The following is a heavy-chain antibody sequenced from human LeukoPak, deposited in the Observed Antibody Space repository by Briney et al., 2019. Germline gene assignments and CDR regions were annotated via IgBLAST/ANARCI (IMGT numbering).Heavy chain of an antibody. J-gene: IGHJ4*02. CDR2: INHSGST. CDR1: GGSFSGYY. D-gene: IGHD6-19*01. V-gene: IGHV4-34*01. CDR3: ARGGGRAVGGRVRLDY. Sequence: PSETLSLTCAVYGGSFSGYYWSWIRQPPGKGLEWIGEINHSGSTNYNPSLKSRVTISVDTSKNQFSLKLSSVTAADTAVYYCARGGGRAVGGRVRLDYWGQGTLVTVSS.